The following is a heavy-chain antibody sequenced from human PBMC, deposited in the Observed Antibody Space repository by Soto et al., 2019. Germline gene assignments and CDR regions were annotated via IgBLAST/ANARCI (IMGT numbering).Heavy chain of an antibody. Sequence: SETLSLTCTVSGGSISSYYWSWIRQPPGKGLEWIGYIYYSGSTNYNPSLKSRVTILVDTSKNQFSLKLSSVTAADTAVYYCARTAAVPNWFDPWGQGTLVTVS. CDR3: ARTAAVPNWFDP. J-gene: IGHJ5*02. CDR2: IYYSGST. V-gene: IGHV4-59*01. D-gene: IGHD6-13*01. CDR1: GGSISSYY.